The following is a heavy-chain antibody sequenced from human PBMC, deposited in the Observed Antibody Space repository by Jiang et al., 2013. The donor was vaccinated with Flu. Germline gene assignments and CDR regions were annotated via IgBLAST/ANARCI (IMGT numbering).Heavy chain of an antibody. CDR1: GYTFTSYA. Sequence: KASGYTFTSYAMNWVRQAPGQGLEWMGWINTNTGNPTYAQGFTGRFVFSLDTSVSTAYLQISSLKAEDTAVYYCARLMWELPSPYFDYWGQGTLVTVSS. CDR3: ARLMWELPSPYFDY. J-gene: IGHJ4*02. V-gene: IGHV7-4-1*02. D-gene: IGHD1-26*01. CDR2: INTNTGNP.